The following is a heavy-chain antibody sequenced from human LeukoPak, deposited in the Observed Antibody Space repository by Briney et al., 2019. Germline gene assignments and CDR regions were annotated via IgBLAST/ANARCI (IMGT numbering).Heavy chain of an antibody. CDR3: ARSDGWYFDL. Sequence: SETLSLTCTVSGTSISSSSYYWGWIRQPPGKGLEWIGSIYYSGSTYYNPYLKSRVTISVDTSKNQFSRKLSSVTAADTAVYYCARSDGWYFDLWGRGTLVTVSS. V-gene: IGHV4-39*01. CDR1: GTSISSSSYY. CDR2: IYYSGST. J-gene: IGHJ2*01.